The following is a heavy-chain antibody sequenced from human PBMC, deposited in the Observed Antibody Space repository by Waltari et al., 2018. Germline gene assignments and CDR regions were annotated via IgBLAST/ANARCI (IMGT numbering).Heavy chain of an antibody. CDR1: GFSLSTSGVG. D-gene: IGHD3-9*01. CDR2: IYWNDDK. J-gene: IGHJ4*02. CDR3: AHRADYDILTGYYFRET. Sequence: QITLKESGPTLVKPTQTLTRTCTFSGFSLSTSGVGVGWIRQPPGKALEWLALIYWNDDKRYSPSLKSRLTITNDTSKNQVVLTMTTMDPVDTATYYCAHRADYDILTGYYFRETWGQGTLVTVSS. V-gene: IGHV2-5*01.